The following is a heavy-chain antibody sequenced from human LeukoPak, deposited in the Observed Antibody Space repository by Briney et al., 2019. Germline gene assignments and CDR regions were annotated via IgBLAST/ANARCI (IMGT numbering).Heavy chain of an antibody. CDR3: AKARYRGYSYGLPFDY. CDR2: IRYDGSNK. D-gene: IGHD5-18*01. CDR1: GFTFSSYG. J-gene: IGHJ4*02. V-gene: IGHV3-30*02. Sequence: GGSLRLSCAASGFTFSSYGMHWVRQAPGKGLEWVAFIRYDGSNKYYADSVKGRFTISRDNSKNTLYLQMNSLRAEDTAVYYCAKARYRGYSYGLPFDYRGQGTLVTVSS.